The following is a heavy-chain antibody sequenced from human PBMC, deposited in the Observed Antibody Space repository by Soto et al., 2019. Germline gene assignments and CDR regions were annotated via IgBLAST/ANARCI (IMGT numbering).Heavy chain of an antibody. Sequence: QVQLVQSGAEVKKPGASVKVSCKASGYTFTHYGITWVRQAPGQGLEWTGWINAYVGETKSAQKYQGRITVTMDTSTNTAYLELRCLRSDDTAVYYCARGDGDPLDYWGQGTLVRVSA. CDR1: GYTFTHYG. V-gene: IGHV1-18*01. CDR3: ARGDGDPLDY. J-gene: IGHJ4*02. CDR2: INAYVGET.